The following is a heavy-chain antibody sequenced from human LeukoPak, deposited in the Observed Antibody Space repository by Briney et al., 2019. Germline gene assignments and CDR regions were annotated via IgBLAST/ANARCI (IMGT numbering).Heavy chain of an antibody. Sequence: KSGGSLRLSCAASGFTFTRYGINWVRQAPGKGLEWVSSISSSSSYIYYADSVKGRFTISRDNAKNSLYLQMNSLRAEDTAVYYCGRGRRHSSGWYNDYWGQGALVTVSS. J-gene: IGHJ4*02. CDR3: GRGRRHSSGWYNDY. CDR2: ISSSSSYI. V-gene: IGHV3-21*01. CDR1: GFTFTRYG. D-gene: IGHD6-19*01.